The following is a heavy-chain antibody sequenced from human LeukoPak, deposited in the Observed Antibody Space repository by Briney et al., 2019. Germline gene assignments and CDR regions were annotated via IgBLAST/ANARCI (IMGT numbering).Heavy chain of an antibody. Sequence: GGSLSLSCAASGFTFSSYAMHWVRQAPGKGLVWVAVISYDGSNKYYADSVKGRFTISRDNSKNTLYLQMNSLRAEDTAVYYCASLWFGENDYFDYWGQGTLVTVSS. V-gene: IGHV3-30-3*01. CDR3: ASLWFGENDYFDY. J-gene: IGHJ4*02. CDR1: GFTFSSYA. CDR2: ISYDGSNK. D-gene: IGHD3-10*01.